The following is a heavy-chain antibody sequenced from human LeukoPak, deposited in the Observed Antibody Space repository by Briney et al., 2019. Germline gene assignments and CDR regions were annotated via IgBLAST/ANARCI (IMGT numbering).Heavy chain of an antibody. D-gene: IGHD2-15*01. Sequence: ASVKVSCKASGGTLSSYAISWVRQAPGQGLEWMGGIIPIFGTANYAQKFQGRVTITTDESTSTAYMELSSLRSEDTAVYYCASVATPDLNSYYFDYWGQGTLVTFSS. CDR2: IIPIFGTA. V-gene: IGHV1-69*05. CDR3: ASVATPDLNSYYFDY. J-gene: IGHJ4*02. CDR1: GGTLSSYA.